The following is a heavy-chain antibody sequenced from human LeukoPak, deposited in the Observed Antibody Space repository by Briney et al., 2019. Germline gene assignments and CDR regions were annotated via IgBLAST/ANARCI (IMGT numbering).Heavy chain of an antibody. CDR3: AKSAAAGYYFDY. J-gene: IGHJ4*02. CDR1: GYTFEDYA. CDR2: ISWNSGSI. Sequence: PGGSLRLSCAASGYTFEDYAMHWVRQAPGKGLEWVSGISWNSGSIGYADSVKGRFTISRDNAKNSLYLQMNSLRAEDMALYYCAKSAAAGYYFDYWGQGTLVTVCS. D-gene: IGHD6-13*01. V-gene: IGHV3-9*03.